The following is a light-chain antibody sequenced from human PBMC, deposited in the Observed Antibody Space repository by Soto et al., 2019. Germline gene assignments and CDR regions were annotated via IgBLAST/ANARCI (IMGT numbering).Light chain of an antibody. Sequence: EIELTQTPGTMSLSPGERATLSCRAIRTVSSTYLAWYQHKPGQAPRLLIYGASSRATGIPDRFSGRGSGTDFTLTISRLEPEDFPVYYCQQYNNWPPLTFGQGTKVDIK. V-gene: IGKV3-20*01. CDR2: GAS. J-gene: IGKJ1*01. CDR1: RTVSSTY. CDR3: QQYNNWPPLT.